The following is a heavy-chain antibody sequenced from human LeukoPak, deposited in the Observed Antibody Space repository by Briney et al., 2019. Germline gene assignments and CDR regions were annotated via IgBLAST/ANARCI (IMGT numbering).Heavy chain of an antibody. CDR2: IYYSGST. V-gene: IGHV4-31*03. CDR1: GGSISSGGYY. D-gene: IGHD1-26*01. Sequence: SQTLSLTCTVSGGSISSGGYYWSWIRQHPRKCLEWIGHIYYSGSTYYNPSLKSRVTISVDTSKNQFSLKLSSVTAADTAVYYCTALAGDEVTNWFDPWGQGTLVTVSS. CDR3: TALAGDEVTNWFDP. J-gene: IGHJ5*02.